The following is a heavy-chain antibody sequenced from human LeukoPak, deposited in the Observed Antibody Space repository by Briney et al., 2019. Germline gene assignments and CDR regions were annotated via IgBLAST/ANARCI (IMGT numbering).Heavy chain of an antibody. CDR1: GGSISSSSYY. CDR3: ARGSYGYYPLDY. V-gene: IGHV4-39*07. CDR2: INHSGST. D-gene: IGHD5-18*01. Sequence: SETLSLTCTVSGGSISSSSYYWGWIRQPPGKGLEWIGEINHSGSTNYNPSLKSRVTISVDTSKNQFSLKLSSVTAADTAVYYCARGSYGYYPLDYWGQGTLVTVSS. J-gene: IGHJ4*02.